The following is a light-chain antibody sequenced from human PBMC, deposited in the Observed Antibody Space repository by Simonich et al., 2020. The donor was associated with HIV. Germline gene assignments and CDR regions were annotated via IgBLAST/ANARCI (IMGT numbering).Light chain of an antibody. CDR3: QQYYSTPRT. V-gene: IGKV4-1*01. CDR2: WAS. CDR1: QGINSW. Sequence: DIQMTQSPSSVSASVGDRVTITCRADQGINSWLAWYQQKPGQPPKLLIYWASTRESGVPDRFSGSGSGTDFTLTISSLQAEDVAVYYCQQYYSTPRTFGQGTKVEIK. J-gene: IGKJ1*01.